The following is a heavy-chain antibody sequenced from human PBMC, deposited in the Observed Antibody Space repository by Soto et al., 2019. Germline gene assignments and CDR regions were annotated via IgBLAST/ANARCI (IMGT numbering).Heavy chain of an antibody. J-gene: IGHJ4*02. D-gene: IGHD2-15*01. Sequence: ASVKVSCKASGYTFTSYGISWVRQAPGQGLEWMGWISAYNGNTNYAQKLQGRVTMTTDTSTSTAYMELRSLRSDDTAVYYCLVVVVVAATRDYFDYWGQGTLVTVSS. CDR3: LVVVVVAATRDYFDY. CDR2: ISAYNGNT. V-gene: IGHV1-18*01. CDR1: GYTFTSYG.